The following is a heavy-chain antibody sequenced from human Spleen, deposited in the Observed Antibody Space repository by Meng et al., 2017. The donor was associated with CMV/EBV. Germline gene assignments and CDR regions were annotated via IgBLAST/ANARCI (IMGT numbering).Heavy chain of an antibody. CDR2: IIPILGLT. CDR3: ARPGDYFDTSGSLDY. Sequence: SVKVSCKASGGTFGNYAISWVRQAPGQGLEWMGGIIPILGLTNYAQKFQGRVTITTDTSTRTAYMELRGLRSADTAGYYCARPGDYFDTSGSLDYWGQGTLVSVFS. J-gene: IGHJ4*02. V-gene: IGHV1-69*10. D-gene: IGHD3-22*01. CDR1: GGTFGNYA.